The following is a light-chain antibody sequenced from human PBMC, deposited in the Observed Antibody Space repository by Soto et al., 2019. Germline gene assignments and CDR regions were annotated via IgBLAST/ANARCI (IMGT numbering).Light chain of an antibody. Sequence: QSVLTQPRSVSGSPGQSVTISCTGTSSDVGGYNYVSWYQQHPGKAPKLMIYDVSKRPSGVPDRFSGSKSGNTASLTISGLQAEDEADYYCCSYAGSYTFVVFGGGTKVTLL. V-gene: IGLV2-11*01. J-gene: IGLJ2*01. CDR2: DVS. CDR3: CSYAGSYTFVV. CDR1: SSDVGGYNY.